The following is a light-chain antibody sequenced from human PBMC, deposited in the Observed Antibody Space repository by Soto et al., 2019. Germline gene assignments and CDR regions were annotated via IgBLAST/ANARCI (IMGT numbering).Light chain of an antibody. CDR2: EGN. V-gene: IGLV2-23*03. CDR3: CSYAGHSTFV. CDR1: RSNVGGHNL. J-gene: IGLJ1*01. Sequence: QSVLTQVASVSGSPGQSITISCSGTRSNVGGHNLVSWYQQHPGKAPKVVIYEGNKRPLGISDRFSASKSGNTAALTISGLQNEDEADYYCCSYAGHSTFVFGSGTKVIV.